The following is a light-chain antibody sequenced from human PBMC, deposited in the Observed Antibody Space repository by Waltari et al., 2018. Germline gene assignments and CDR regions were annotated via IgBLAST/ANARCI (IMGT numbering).Light chain of an antibody. J-gene: IGKJ1*01. CDR3: QHYVRLPAT. CDR1: QSVSRA. Sequence: EIVLAQSPGTLSLSPGERATLSCRASQSVSRALAWYQQKPGQAPRLLLYGASSRATGIPDRFSGSGSGTDFSLTISRLEPEDFAVYFCQHYVRLPATFGQGTKVENK. CDR2: GAS. V-gene: IGKV3-20*01.